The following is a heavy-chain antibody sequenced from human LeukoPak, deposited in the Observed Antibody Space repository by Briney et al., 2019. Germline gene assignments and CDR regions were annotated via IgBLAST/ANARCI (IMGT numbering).Heavy chain of an antibody. V-gene: IGHV4-39*01. CDR1: GGSISSYY. CDR2: IYYSGST. CDR3: ARSRKDQWLAHDY. J-gene: IGHJ4*02. D-gene: IGHD6-19*01. Sequence: SETLSLTCTVSGGSISSYYWGWIRQPPGKGLEWIGTIYYSGSTYYNPSLKSRVTISVDTSKNQFSLKLSSVTAADTAVYYCARSRKDQWLAHDYWGQGTLVTVSS.